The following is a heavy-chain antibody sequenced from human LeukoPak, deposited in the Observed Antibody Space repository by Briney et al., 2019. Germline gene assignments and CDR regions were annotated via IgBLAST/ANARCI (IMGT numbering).Heavy chain of an antibody. Sequence: SETLSLTCAVYGGSFTGNYWRWIRQPPGKGLEWIGYIYYSGSTYYNPSLKSRVTISVDTSKNQFSLKLSSVTAADTAVYYCARTIIVVVTNIDAFDIWGQGTMVTVSS. J-gene: IGHJ3*02. CDR2: IYYSGST. D-gene: IGHD2-21*02. CDR3: ARTIIVVVTNIDAFDI. V-gene: IGHV4-30-4*01. CDR1: GGSFTGNY.